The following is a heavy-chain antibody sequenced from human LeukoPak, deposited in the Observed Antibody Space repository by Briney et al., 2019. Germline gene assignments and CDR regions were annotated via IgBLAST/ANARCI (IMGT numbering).Heavy chain of an antibody. CDR1: GYTFTSYG. CDR3: AKTTSVYGSGDDYSDATNWFDP. V-gene: IGHV1-18*01. D-gene: IGHD3-10*01. Sequence: ASVKVSCKASGYTFTSYGISWVRQAPGQGLEWMGWISAYNGNTNYAQKLQGRVTMTTDTSTSTAYMELRSLRSDDTAVYYCAKTTSVYGSGDDYSDATNWFDPWGQGTLVTISS. J-gene: IGHJ5*02. CDR2: ISAYNGNT.